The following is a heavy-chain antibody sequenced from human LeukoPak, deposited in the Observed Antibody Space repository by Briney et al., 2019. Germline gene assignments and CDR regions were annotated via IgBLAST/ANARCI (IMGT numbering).Heavy chain of an antibody. CDR1: GGSISSYY. J-gene: IGHJ4*02. D-gene: IGHD7-27*01. CDR2: IYYSGST. Sequence: SETLSLTCTVSGGSISSYYWSWIRQPPGKGLEWIGYIYYSGSTYYNPSLKSRVTISVDTSKNQFSLKLSSVTAADTAVYYCARGIAGDAPGDYWGQGTLVTVSS. CDR3: ARGIAGDAPGDY. V-gene: IGHV4-30-4*08.